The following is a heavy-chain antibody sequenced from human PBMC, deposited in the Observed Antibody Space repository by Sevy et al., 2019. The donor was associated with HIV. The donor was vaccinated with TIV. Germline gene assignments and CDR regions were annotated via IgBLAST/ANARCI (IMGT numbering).Heavy chain of an antibody. D-gene: IGHD3-10*02. J-gene: IGHJ4*02. CDR1: GFTFSSHA. CDR3: ARDGGYSVNFLPSGY. CDR2: ISYDGSSK. Sequence: GGSLRLSCAASGFTFSSHAMHWVRQAPGKGLEWMAGISYDGSSKYYADSVKGRFTISRDDSKNTLYLQMSSLRAGDTAVYYCARDGGYSVNFLPSGYWGQGTLVTVSS. V-gene: IGHV3-30-3*01.